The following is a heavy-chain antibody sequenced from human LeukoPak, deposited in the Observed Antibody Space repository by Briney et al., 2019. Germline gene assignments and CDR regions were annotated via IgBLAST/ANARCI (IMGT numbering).Heavy chain of an antibody. CDR3: ARDPPGEYRSSSLPA. V-gene: IGHV1-69*01. J-gene: IGHJ3*01. CDR1: GGTFSSYA. D-gene: IGHD6-6*01. Sequence: GSSVKVSCKASGGTFSSYAISWVRQAPGQGLEWMGGIIPIFGTANYAQKFQGRVTITADESTSTAYKELGSLRSEDTAVYYCARDPPGEYRSSSLPAWGQGTMVTVSS. CDR2: IIPIFGTA.